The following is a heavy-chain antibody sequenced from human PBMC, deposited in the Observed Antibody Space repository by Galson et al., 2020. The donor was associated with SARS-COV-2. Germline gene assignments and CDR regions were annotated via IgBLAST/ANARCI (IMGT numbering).Heavy chain of an antibody. Sequence: GESLKISCAASGFIFSDYYMSWVRQPPGKGLEWVSCISSSGASYYSDSVKGRFTISRDISKNTLYLQMNTLQVEDTAIYYCVKDHSGSHYRHDYWGQGTLVTVSS. J-gene: IGHJ4*02. D-gene: IGHD1-26*01. V-gene: IGHV3-23*01. CDR3: VKDHSGSHYRHDY. CDR2: ISSSGAS. CDR1: GFIFSDYY.